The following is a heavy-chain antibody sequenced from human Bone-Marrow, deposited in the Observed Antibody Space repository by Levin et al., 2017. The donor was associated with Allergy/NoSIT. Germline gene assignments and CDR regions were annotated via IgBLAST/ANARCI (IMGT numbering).Heavy chain of an antibody. CDR2: INHSGST. CDR1: GGSFSGYY. Sequence: SETLSLTCAVYGGSFSGYYWSWIRQPPGKGLEWFGEINHSGSTNYNPSLKSRVTISVDTSKNQFSLKLSSVTAADTAVYYCARAIRAGSYFSYYMDVWGKGTTVTVSS. V-gene: IGHV4-34*01. CDR3: ARAIRAGSYFSYYMDV. D-gene: IGHD3-10*01. J-gene: IGHJ6*03.